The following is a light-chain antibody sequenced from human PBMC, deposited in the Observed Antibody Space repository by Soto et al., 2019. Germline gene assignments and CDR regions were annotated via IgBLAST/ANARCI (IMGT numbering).Light chain of an antibody. CDR1: SSDVGGYHY. J-gene: IGLJ2*01. V-gene: IGLV2-8*01. CDR2: EVS. CDR3: SSFAGNNNVV. Sequence: QSALTQPASVSGSPGQSITISCTGTSSDVGGYHYVSWYQLLPGKAPKLILFEVSIRPSGVPDRFSGSKSGNTASLTVSGLQAEDEADYYCSSFAGNNNVVFGGGTKLTVL.